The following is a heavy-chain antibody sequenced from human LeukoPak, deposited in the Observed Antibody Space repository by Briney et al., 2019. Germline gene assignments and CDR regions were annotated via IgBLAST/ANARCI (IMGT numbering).Heavy chain of an antibody. Sequence: SETLSLTCAVSGYSISSGYYWGWIRQPPGKGLEWIGSVYHSGSTYYNPSLKSRVTISVDTSGNQFSLKLNSVTAADTAVYYCARNGAYSSGWAGADAFDIWGQGTMVTVSS. CDR1: GYSISSGYY. D-gene: IGHD6-19*01. CDR3: ARNGAYSSGWAGADAFDI. J-gene: IGHJ3*02. CDR2: VYHSGST. V-gene: IGHV4-38-2*01.